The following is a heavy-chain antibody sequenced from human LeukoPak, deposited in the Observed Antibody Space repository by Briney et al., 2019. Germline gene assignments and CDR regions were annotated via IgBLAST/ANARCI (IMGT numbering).Heavy chain of an antibody. CDR2: INWNGGST. CDR3: ARSYDSSGYYYGYFGY. Sequence: PGGSLRLSCAASGFTFDDYGMSWVRQAPGKGLEWVSGINWNGGSTGYADSVKGRFTISRDNAKNSLYLQMNSLRAEDTALYHCARSYDSSGYYYGYFGYWGQGTLVTVSS. D-gene: IGHD3-22*01. J-gene: IGHJ4*02. CDR1: GFTFDDYG. V-gene: IGHV3-20*01.